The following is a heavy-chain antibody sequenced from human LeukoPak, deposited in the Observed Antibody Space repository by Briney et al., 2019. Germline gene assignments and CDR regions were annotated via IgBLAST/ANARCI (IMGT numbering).Heavy chain of an antibody. CDR1: GFTFSDYC. CDR2: ISSSGSTL. CDR3: ARDRYYYDSTNYS. Sequence: GGSLRLSCAASGFTFSDYCMSWIRQAPGKGLEWISYISSSGSTLYYADSVKGRFTISRDNAMNSLFLQMNSLRAEDTAVYYCARDRYYYDSTNYSGGQGTLVTVSS. D-gene: IGHD3-22*01. V-gene: IGHV3-11*01. J-gene: IGHJ1*01.